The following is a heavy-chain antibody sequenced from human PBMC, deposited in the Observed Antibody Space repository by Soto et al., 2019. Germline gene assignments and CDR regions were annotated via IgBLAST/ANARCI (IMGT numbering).Heavy chain of an antibody. Sequence: QVQLVESGGGVVQPGRSLRLSCAASGFTFSSYGMHWVRQAPGKGLEWVAVISYDGSNKYSADSVKGRFTISRDNSKNTLYLQMNSLRAEDTAVYYCAKDREMAARPVWFDPWGQGTLVTVSS. CDR3: AKDREMAARPVWFDP. V-gene: IGHV3-30*18. CDR2: ISYDGSNK. J-gene: IGHJ5*02. CDR1: GFTFSSYG. D-gene: IGHD6-6*01.